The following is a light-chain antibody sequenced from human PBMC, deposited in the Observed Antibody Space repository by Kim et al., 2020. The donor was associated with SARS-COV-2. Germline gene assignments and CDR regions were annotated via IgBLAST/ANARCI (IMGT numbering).Light chain of an antibody. CDR3: QQRSNWPPVT. Sequence: EIVLTQSPATLSLSPGERATLSCRASHSVSDYLSWYQQKPGQAPRLLTYDVSNRATGIPARFSGSGSGTDFTLTISGLEPEDVAVYYCQQRSNWPPVTFGGGTKVDIK. CDR2: DVS. J-gene: IGKJ4*01. V-gene: IGKV3-11*01. CDR1: HSVSDY.